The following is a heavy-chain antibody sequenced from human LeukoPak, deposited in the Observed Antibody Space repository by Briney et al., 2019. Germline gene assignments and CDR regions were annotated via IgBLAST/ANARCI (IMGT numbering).Heavy chain of an antibody. Sequence: ASVKVSCKASGYTFTSYDINWVRQAPGQGLEWMGWINPNSGGTNYAQKFQGWVTMTRDTSISAAYTELSRLRSDDTAVYYCARDRELLWFGEPSYYFDYWGQGTLVTVSS. CDR2: INPNSGGT. D-gene: IGHD3-10*01. CDR1: GYTFTSYD. J-gene: IGHJ4*02. CDR3: ARDRELLWFGEPSYYFDY. V-gene: IGHV1-2*04.